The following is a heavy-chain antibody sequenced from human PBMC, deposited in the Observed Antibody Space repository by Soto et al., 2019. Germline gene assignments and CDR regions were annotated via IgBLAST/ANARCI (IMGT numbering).Heavy chain of an antibody. D-gene: IGHD3-3*01. CDR3: ARDILRRDFWSGYYLDY. CDR2: IWYDGSNK. Sequence: QVQLVESGGGVVQPGRSLRLSCAASGFTFSSYGMHWVCQAPGKGLEWVAVIWYDGSNKYYADSVKGRFTISRDNSKNTLYLQMNSLRAEDTAVYYCARDILRRDFWSGYYLDYWGQGTLVTVSS. J-gene: IGHJ4*02. V-gene: IGHV3-33*01. CDR1: GFTFSSYG.